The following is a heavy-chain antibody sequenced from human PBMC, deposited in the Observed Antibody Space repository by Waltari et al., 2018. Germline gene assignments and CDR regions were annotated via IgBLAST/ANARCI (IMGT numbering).Heavy chain of an antibody. Sequence: QVLLVQSGAEVKKPGASVKVSCTASGYTFASYVITWVRQAPGQGLEWMGWISAYNGNTNYAQKRQGRVTMTTDTSTSTAYMELRSLRSDDTAVYYCARGGVVVPAAMGFDLWGRGTLVTVSS. CDR3: ARGGVVVPAAMGFDL. CDR1: GYTFASYV. CDR2: ISAYNGNT. D-gene: IGHD2-2*01. J-gene: IGHJ2*01. V-gene: IGHV1-18*04.